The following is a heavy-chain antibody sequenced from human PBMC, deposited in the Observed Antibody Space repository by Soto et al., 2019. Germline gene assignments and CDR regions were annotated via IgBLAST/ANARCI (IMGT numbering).Heavy chain of an antibody. CDR2: ITTSSAYI. D-gene: IGHD2-21*01. CDR3: VRSGTARLLRHSWFDT. J-gene: IGHJ5*02. Sequence: EVQLVESGGGLVKPGGSLRLSCAASGFTFNTYDMNWVRQAPGKGLEWVSSITTSSAYIYYAESLKGRITISRYNAKNSLFLQMNSLRAEDTAVYYFVRSGTARLLRHSWFDTWGQGTLVTVSS. CDR1: GFTFNTYD. V-gene: IGHV3-21*01.